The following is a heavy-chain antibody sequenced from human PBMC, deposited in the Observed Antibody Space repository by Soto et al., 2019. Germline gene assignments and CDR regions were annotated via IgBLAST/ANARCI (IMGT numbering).Heavy chain of an antibody. J-gene: IGHJ6*03. CDR3: AKARGSSPRWVYYYMDV. V-gene: IGHV3-23*01. D-gene: IGHD6-6*01. Sequence: EVRLLESGGDLIQPGGSLRLSCAASGFTFSSSAMSWVSQAPDKGLEWVSAVDGNSVSTFYADSVKGRFTISKDSSKNTLFLQMNSVRAEDTAVYYCAKARGSSPRWVYYYMDVWGKGTTVTVS. CDR1: GFTFSSSA. CDR2: VDGNSVST.